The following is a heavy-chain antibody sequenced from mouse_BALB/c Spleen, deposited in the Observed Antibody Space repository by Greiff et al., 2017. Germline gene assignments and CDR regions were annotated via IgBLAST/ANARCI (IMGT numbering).Heavy chain of an antibody. CDR3: ASSDYAFAY. D-gene: IGHD2-4*01. Sequence: EVKLVESGAELVRPGALVKLSCKASGFNIKDYYMHWVKQRPEQGLEWIGWIDPENGNTIYDPKFQGKASITADTSSNTAYLQLSSLTSEDTAVYYCASSDYAFAYWGQGTLVTVSA. CDR1: GFNIKDYY. J-gene: IGHJ3*01. CDR2: IDPENGNT. V-gene: IGHV14-1*02.